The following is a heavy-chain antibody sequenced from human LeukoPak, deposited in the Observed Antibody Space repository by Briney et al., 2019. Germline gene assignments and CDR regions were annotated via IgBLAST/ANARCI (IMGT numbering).Heavy chain of an antibody. CDR3: ATTTRSSSWDY. J-gene: IGHJ4*02. D-gene: IGHD2-2*01. CDR1: GFSFSNYW. CDR2: VRPGGSET. V-gene: IGHV3-7*01. Sequence: GESLKISCAGSGFSFSNYWMSWVRQAPGRGLEWVANVRPGGSETQYVDSMKGRFTVSRDNSENSLYLRMSSLRAEDTAVYYCATTTRSSSWDYWGQGTLVTVSS.